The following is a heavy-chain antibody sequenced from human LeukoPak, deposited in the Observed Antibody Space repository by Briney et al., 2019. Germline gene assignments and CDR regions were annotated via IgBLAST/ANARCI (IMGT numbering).Heavy chain of an antibody. CDR2: IKSKTDGGTT. J-gene: IGHJ6*03. V-gene: IGHV3-15*01. CDR3: TTAIVVVVAATRSSNYYYMDV. CDR1: GFTFSNAW. Sequence: GGSLRLSCAAAGFTFSNAWMSWVRQAPGKGLEWVGRIKSKTDGGTTDYAAPVKGRFTISRDDSKNTLYLQMNSLKTEDTAVYYCTTAIVVVVAATRSSNYYYMDVWGKGTTVTVSS. D-gene: IGHD2-15*01.